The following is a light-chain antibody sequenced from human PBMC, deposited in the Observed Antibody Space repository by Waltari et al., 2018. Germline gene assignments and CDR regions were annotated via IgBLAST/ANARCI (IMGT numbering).Light chain of an antibody. Sequence: YHQKSGQAPVLVIYDEHKRPSGIPERFAGSSSGTTATLKISRAHVEDEGDYYCYSADSSGNQRVFGGGTKVTVL. V-gene: IGLV3-10*01. CDR2: DEH. CDR3: YSADSSGNQRV. J-gene: IGLJ2*01.